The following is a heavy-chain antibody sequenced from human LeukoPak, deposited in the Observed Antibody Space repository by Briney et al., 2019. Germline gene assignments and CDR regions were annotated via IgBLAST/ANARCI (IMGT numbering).Heavy chain of an antibody. CDR3: ARDPSSGWYLKGWFDP. V-gene: IGHV3-21*01. J-gene: IGHJ5*02. Sequence: GGSLRLSCAASGFTFSSYWMSWVRQAPGKGLEWVSSISSSSNYIYYADSVKGRFTISRDNAKNSLYLQMNSLRAEDTAVYYCARDPSSGWYLKGWFDPWGQGTLVTVSS. CDR2: ISSSSNYI. D-gene: IGHD6-19*01. CDR1: GFTFSSYW.